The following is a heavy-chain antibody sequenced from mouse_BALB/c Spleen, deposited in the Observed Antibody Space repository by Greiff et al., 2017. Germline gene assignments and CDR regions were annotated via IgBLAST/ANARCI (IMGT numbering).Heavy chain of an antibody. V-gene: IGHV2-9*02. CDR1: GFSLTSYG. Sequence: VMLVESGPGLVAPSQSLSITCTVSGFSLTSYGVHWVRQPPGKGLEWLGVIWAGGSTNYNSALMSRLSISKDNSKSQVFLKMNSLQTDDTAMYYCATLFITTAWFAYWGQGTLVTVSA. D-gene: IGHD1-2*01. J-gene: IGHJ3*01. CDR2: IWAGGST. CDR3: ATLFITTAWFAY.